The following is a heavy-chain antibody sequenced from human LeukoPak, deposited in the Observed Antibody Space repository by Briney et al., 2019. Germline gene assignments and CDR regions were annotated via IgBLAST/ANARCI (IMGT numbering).Heavy chain of an antibody. J-gene: IGHJ4*02. CDR1: GGSISSYY. CDR3: ASWDVNVGFDY. CDR2: IYYSGST. Sequence: SETLSLTCTVSGGSISSYYWSWIRQPPGKGLEWIGYIYYSGSTNYNPSLKSRVTISVDTSKNQFSLKLSSVTAADTAVYYCASWDVNVGFDYWGQGTLVTVSS. D-gene: IGHD1-26*01. V-gene: IGHV4-59*01.